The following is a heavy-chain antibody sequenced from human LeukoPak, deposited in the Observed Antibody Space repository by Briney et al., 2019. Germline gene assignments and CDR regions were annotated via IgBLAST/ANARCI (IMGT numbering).Heavy chain of an antibody. CDR1: GFTFSSYG. J-gene: IGHJ4*02. Sequence: PGGSLRLSCAASGFTFSSYGMHWVRQAPGKGLEWVAVISYDGSNKYYADSVKGRFTISRDNSKNTLYLQMNSLRAEDTAVYYCAKGGDYGDQWGQGTLVTVSS. CDR3: AKGGDYGDQ. V-gene: IGHV3-30*18. CDR2: ISYDGSNK.